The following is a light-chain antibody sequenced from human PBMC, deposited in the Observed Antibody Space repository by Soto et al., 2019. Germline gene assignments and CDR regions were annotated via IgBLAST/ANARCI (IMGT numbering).Light chain of an antibody. Sequence: DIQMTQSPSTLSASVVDRVTITCRASQSISSWLAWYQQKPGKAPKLLIYHASTLESGVPSRFSGRGSGTEFTLTISSLQPDDFAAYYCQQYNSYSAFGLGTKVDIK. CDR2: HAS. J-gene: IGKJ1*01. CDR3: QQYNSYSA. CDR1: QSISSW. V-gene: IGKV1-5*01.